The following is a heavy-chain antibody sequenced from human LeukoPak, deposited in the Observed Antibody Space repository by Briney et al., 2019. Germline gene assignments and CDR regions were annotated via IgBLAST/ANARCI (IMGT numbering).Heavy chain of an antibody. CDR1: GYTFTGYY. CDR3: ARLAAAGKYYFDY. CDR2: INPNSGGT. Sequence: ASVKVSCKASGYTFTGYYMHWVRQAPGQGLEWMGWINPNSGGTNYAQKFQGWVTMTRDTSISTAYMELSRLRSDDTAVYYCARLAAAGKYYFDYWGQGTLVTVSS. V-gene: IGHV1-2*04. D-gene: IGHD6-13*01. J-gene: IGHJ4*02.